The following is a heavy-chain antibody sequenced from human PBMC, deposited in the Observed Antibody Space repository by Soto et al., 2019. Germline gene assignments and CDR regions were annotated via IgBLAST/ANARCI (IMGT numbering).Heavy chain of an antibody. D-gene: IGHD1-26*01. V-gene: IGHV5-10-1*01. CDR3: ARESGSYYIWFDP. CDR2: IDPSDSYT. J-gene: IGHJ5*02. Sequence: LGESLKISCKGSVYSFTSYWISWVRQMPGKGLEWMGRIDPSDSYTNYSPSFQGHVTISADKSISTAYLQWSSLKASDTAMYYCARESGSYYIWFDPWGQGTLVTVSS. CDR1: VYSFTSYW.